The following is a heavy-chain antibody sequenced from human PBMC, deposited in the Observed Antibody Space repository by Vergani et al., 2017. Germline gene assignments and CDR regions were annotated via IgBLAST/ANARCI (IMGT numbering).Heavy chain of an antibody. D-gene: IGHD3-16*01. Sequence: QVQLVESGGGVVQRGGSLRLSCATSGFTLSNYDMQWTRQGQGKGLEFVAFIQFDGSNQYYADSVKGRFTLSRDFSKNTLYLQMNSLRTDDTATYYCAKHFRGWGIDYWGQGTQVIVSS. V-gene: IGHV3-30*02. CDR3: AKHFRGWGIDY. J-gene: IGHJ4*02. CDR1: GFTLSNYD. CDR2: IQFDGSNQ.